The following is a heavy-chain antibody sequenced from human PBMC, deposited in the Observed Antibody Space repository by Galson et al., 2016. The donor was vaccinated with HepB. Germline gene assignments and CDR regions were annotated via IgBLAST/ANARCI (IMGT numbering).Heavy chain of an antibody. J-gene: IGHJ6*02. D-gene: IGHD3-22*01. CDR2: NRYSGAI. CDR3: ARGKRNHWYAYTRTNYYNMDV. CDR1: GFDFSRHD. Sequence: SLRLSCATSGFDFSRHDMNWVRQAPGKGLEWLAHNRYSGAIFYAASVKGRFLISRDNARDSLYLQMNSRRVEDTGLYFCARGKRNHWYAYTRTNYYNMDVWGQGTPVIVSS. V-gene: IGHV3-48*03.